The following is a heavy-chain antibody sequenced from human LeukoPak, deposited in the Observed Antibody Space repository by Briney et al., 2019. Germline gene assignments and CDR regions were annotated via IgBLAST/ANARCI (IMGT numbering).Heavy chain of an antibody. D-gene: IGHD3-3*01. V-gene: IGHV3-30*18. CDR1: GFTFSSYG. Sequence: QPGGSLRLSCAASGFTFSSYGMHWVRQAPGKGLEWVAVISYDGSNKYYADSVKGRFTISRDNSKSTLYLQMNSLRAEDTAVYYCAKDPRSGYYGGPYYFDYWGQGTLVTVSS. CDR3: AKDPRSGYYGGPYYFDY. J-gene: IGHJ4*02. CDR2: ISYDGSNK.